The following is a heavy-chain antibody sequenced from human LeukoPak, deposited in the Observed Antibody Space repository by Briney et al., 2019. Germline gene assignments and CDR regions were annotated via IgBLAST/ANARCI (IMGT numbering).Heavy chain of an antibody. V-gene: IGHV4-4*07. CDR2: IYTSGST. Sequence: SETLSLTCAVPVGSISSYYWSWIRQPAGKGLEWIWRIYTSGSTNYDPPLKSRVTMSVDTSNNQFSLKLSSVTAADTAVYYCARDYSYYYGSGSFDYYYYYMDVWGKGTTVTVSS. D-gene: IGHD3-10*01. CDR3: ARDYSYYYGSGSFDYYYYYMDV. J-gene: IGHJ6*03. CDR1: VGSISSYY.